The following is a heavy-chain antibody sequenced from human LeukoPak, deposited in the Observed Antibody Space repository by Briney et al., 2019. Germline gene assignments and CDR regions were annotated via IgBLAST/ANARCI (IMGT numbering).Heavy chain of an antibody. J-gene: IGHJ4*02. CDR2: ISSSSSYI. D-gene: IGHD6-19*01. V-gene: IGHV3-21*01. CDR1: GFTFSSYS. Sequence: KPGGSLRLSCAASGFTFSSYSVNWVRQAPGKGLEWVSSISSSSSYIYYADSVKGRFTISRDNAKNSLYLQMNSLRAEDTAVYYCARSSGSSGWYVIGYWGQGTLVTVSS. CDR3: ARSSGSSGWYVIGY.